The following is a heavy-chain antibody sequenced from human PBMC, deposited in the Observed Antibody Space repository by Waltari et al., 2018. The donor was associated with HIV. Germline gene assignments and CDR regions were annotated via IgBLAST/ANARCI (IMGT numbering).Heavy chain of an antibody. CDR3: AKTTKISMVRGVYDY. Sequence: EVQLLESGGGLVQPGGSLRLSCAASGFTFRRFAMSWVRQGPGKGLEYVALISGSGGTTYYTDSVKGRFTISRDNSKNTLFLQMNSLRAEDTAVYYCAKTTKISMVRGVYDYWGQGTLVTVSS. J-gene: IGHJ4*02. D-gene: IGHD3-10*01. CDR1: GFTFRRFA. V-gene: IGHV3-23*01. CDR2: ISGSGGTT.